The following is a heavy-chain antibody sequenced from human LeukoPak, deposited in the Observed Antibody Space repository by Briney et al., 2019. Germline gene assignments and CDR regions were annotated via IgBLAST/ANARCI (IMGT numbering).Heavy chain of an antibody. Sequence: SVKVSCKASGGTFSSYAISWVRQAPGQGLEWMGGIIPIFGTANYAQKFQGRVTITADKSTSTAYVELSSLRSEDTAVYYCARRIVYSGYDHYFDYWGQGTLVTVSS. CDR1: GGTFSSYA. V-gene: IGHV1-69*06. CDR2: IIPIFGTA. D-gene: IGHD5-12*01. CDR3: ARRIVYSGYDHYFDY. J-gene: IGHJ4*02.